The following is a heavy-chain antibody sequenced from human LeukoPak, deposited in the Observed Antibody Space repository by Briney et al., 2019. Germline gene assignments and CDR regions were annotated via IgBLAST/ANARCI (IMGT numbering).Heavy chain of an antibody. CDR3: ARENWNECFDI. J-gene: IGHJ3*02. CDR1: GYTFTGYY. V-gene: IGHV1-2*02. CDR2: INPNSGGT. D-gene: IGHD1-1*01. Sequence: ASVKVSCRASGYTFTGYYMHWVRQAPGQGLEWMGWINPNSGGTNYAQKFQGRVTMTRDTSTSTVYMELSSLRSEDTAVYYCARENWNECFDIWGQGTMVTVSS.